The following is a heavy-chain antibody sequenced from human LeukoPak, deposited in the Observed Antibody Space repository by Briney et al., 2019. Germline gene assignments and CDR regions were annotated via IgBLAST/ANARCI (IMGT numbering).Heavy chain of an antibody. V-gene: IGHV1-24*01. D-gene: IGHD2-21*02. J-gene: IGHJ6*03. CDR1: GYTLTELS. CDR3: ASSTVVTAINPSGNYYYYMDV. CDR2: FDPEDGET. Sequence: GASVKVSCKVSGYTLTELSMHWVRQAPGKGLEWMGGFDPEDGETIYAQKFQGRVTMTEDTSTDTAYMELSSLRSEDTAVYYCASSTVVTAINPSGNYYYYMDVWGKGTTVTISS.